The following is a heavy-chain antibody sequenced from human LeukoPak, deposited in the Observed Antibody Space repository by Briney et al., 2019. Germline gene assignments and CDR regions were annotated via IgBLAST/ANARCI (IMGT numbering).Heavy chain of an antibody. V-gene: IGHV1-2*06. Sequence: ASVMVSCKASGYTFIDYYMHWVRQAPGQGLEWLGRINPNSGGTNYAQKFQGRVTLTRDTSISTAYMELSRLKSDDTAVYYCARNTQRGTYNWFDPWGQGTLVTVSS. CDR3: ARNTQRGTYNWFDP. CDR2: INPNSGGT. CDR1: GYTFIDYY. D-gene: IGHD6-25*01. J-gene: IGHJ5*02.